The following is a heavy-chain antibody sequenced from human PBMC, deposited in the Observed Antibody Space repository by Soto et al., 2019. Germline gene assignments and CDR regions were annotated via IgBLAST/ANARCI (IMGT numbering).Heavy chain of an antibody. J-gene: IGHJ5*02. CDR2: IYYSGST. CDR3: ARVSGGSGSYYLYNWFDP. V-gene: IGHV4-31*03. CDR1: GGSISSGGYY. Sequence: PSETLSLTCTVSGGSISSGGYYWSWIRQHPGKGLEWIGYIYYSGSTYYNPSLKSRVTISVDTSKNQFSLKLSSVTAADTAVYYCARVSGGSGSYYLYNWFDPWGQGTLVTVSS. D-gene: IGHD3-10*01.